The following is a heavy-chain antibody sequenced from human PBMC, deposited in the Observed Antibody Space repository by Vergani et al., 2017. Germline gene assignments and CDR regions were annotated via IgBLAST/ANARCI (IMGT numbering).Heavy chain of an antibody. Sequence: QVQLLQSGSELNKPGASVRISCEASGYTFTNYPLIWVRQAPGQGLEFMGWINTNSGNPTYAPGFTGRFVFSLDTSVSTAYLQISGLKAEDSAVYYCARGRQWRLTEYLYGMDVWGQGTTVTVSS. D-gene: IGHD6-19*01. CDR1: GYTFTNYP. J-gene: IGHJ6*02. V-gene: IGHV7-4-1*02. CDR3: ARGRQWRLTEYLYGMDV. CDR2: INTNSGNP.